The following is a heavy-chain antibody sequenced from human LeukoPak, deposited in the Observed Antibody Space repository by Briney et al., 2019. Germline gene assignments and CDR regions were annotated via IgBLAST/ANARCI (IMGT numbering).Heavy chain of an antibody. D-gene: IGHD4-23*01. Sequence: ASVKLSCKASGYTFSSYYMHWVRQAPGQGLEWVGLINPTGDSTNYAQNFRGRVTMTRDTSTSTVYMDLSSLRSEDTAVYYCARGASGGYFDYWGQGTLVTVSS. CDR3: ARGASGGYFDY. J-gene: IGHJ4*02. V-gene: IGHV1-46*01. CDR1: GYTFSSYY. CDR2: INPTGDST.